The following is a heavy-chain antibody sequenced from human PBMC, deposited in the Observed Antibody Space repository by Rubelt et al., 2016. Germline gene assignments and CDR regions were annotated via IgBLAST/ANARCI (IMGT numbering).Heavy chain of an antibody. CDR2: IYYSGTT. Sequence: QVQLQESGPGLVKPAETLSLTCSVSGDSIGSTTYYWGWIRQPPGKGLEWIGSIYYSGTTYYNPSLKSRVLISVDVSKNQFSLQLSYVTAAETAVYYCARGTGTTLFGVPTDPYHFDYWGQGTLVTVSS. V-gene: IGHV4-39*01. J-gene: IGHJ4*02. D-gene: IGHD3-3*01. CDR3: ARGTGTTLFGVPTDPYHFDY. CDR1: GDSIGSTTYY.